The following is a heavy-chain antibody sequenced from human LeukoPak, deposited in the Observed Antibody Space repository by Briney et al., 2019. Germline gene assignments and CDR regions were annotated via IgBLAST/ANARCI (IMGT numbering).Heavy chain of an antibody. CDR2: IIPILGIA. Sequence: SVKVSCKASRGTLSSYAISWLRQAPGQGLEWMGRIIPILGIANYAQKFQGRVTITADKSTSTAYMELSSLRSEDTAVYYCARTDYYDSSGYYYWGQGTLVTVSS. D-gene: IGHD3-22*01. J-gene: IGHJ4*02. CDR1: RGTLSSYA. CDR3: ARTDYYDSSGYYY. V-gene: IGHV1-69*04.